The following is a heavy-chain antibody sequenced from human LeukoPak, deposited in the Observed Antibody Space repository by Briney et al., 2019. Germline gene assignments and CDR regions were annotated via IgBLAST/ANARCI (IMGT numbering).Heavy chain of an antibody. CDR1: GFTFSNYW. V-gene: IGHV3-74*01. Sequence: PGGSLRLSCAASGFTFSNYWMHWVRQAPGKGLVWVSRINSDGSSTSYADSVKGRFTVSRDNAKNTLYLQMNGLRDEDTAVYYCARENYDSSTYYRFTYWGQGTLVTVSS. D-gene: IGHD3-22*01. CDR2: INSDGSST. J-gene: IGHJ4*02. CDR3: ARENYDSSTYYRFTY.